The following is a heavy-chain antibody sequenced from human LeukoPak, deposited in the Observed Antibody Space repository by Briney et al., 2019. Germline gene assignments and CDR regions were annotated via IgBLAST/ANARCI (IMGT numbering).Heavy chain of an antibody. Sequence: SETLSLTCTVPGGSISSSNSYWGWIRQPPGKGLEWIGGVYNSGGTSYNPSLKSRVTMSVDTSKNQFSLKLSSVTAVDTAVYYCARKENAYYYFDYWGQGTLVTVSS. V-gene: IGHV4-39*07. J-gene: IGHJ4*02. CDR1: GGSISSSNSY. CDR2: VYNSGGT. CDR3: ARKENAYYYFDY. D-gene: IGHD3-16*01.